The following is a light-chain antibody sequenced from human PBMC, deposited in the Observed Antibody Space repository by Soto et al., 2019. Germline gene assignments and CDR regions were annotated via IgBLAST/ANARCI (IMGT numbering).Light chain of an antibody. J-gene: IGKJ2*01. CDR1: QSVSSN. CDR3: QQYNYSPFYF. V-gene: IGKV3-15*01. Sequence: DIVMPQSPDILSVSPGERATLSCRASQSVSSNLAWYQQEPGQAPRLLIYGASTRPAGIPARFSGSGSVTEFTLTISSLQSEDFAVYYCQQYNYSPFYFLGQWTKLYIK. CDR2: GAS.